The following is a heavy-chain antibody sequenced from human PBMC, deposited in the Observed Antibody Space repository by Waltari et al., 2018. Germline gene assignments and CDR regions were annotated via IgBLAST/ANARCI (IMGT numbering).Heavy chain of an antibody. V-gene: IGHV4-34*01. J-gene: IGHJ4*02. CDR3: ARDRVAGPRRVDY. CDR2: SKHSGST. D-gene: IGHD6-19*01. Sequence: QVQLQQWGAGLLKPSETLSLPCAVYGWSFSCYSWRWIRQPPGKGMEWSGVSKHSGSTNYNPSLKSRVTISVDTSKNQFSLKLSSVTAADTAVYYCARDRVAGPRRVDYWGQGTLVTVSS. CDR1: GWSFSCYS.